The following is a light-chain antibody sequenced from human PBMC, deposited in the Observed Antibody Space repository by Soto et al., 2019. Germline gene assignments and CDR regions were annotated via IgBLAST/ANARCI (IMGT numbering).Light chain of an antibody. V-gene: IGLV2-14*01. CDR1: SSDVGGYNY. CDR2: DVS. J-gene: IGLJ2*01. Sequence: QSALTQPASVSGSPGQSITISCTGTSSDVGGYNYVSWYQQHPGKAPKLMIYDVSNRPSGVSNRFSGSKSGNTASLTISGLQAEDEADYYCSSYTSSSPPVVFGGWTQLTVL. CDR3: SSYTSSSPPVV.